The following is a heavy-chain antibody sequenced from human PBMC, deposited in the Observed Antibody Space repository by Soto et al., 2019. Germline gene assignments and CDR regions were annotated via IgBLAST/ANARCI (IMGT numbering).Heavy chain of an antibody. J-gene: IGHJ4*02. CDR3: ATSPGSAAGDY. V-gene: IGHV4-4*02. CDR1: GGSISSSDW. Sequence: PSDTLSLTCAVSGGSISSSDWGSWVRQPPGKGLEWIGEIYHSGSTNYNSSLKSRVTISVDKSKNQFSLKLSSVTAADTAVYYCATSPGSAAGDYWGQGTLVTVSS. D-gene: IGHD6-13*01. CDR2: IYHSGST.